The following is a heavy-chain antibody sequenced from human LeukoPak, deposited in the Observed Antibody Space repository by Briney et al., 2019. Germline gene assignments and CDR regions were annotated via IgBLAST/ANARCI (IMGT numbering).Heavy chain of an antibody. D-gene: IGHD1-7*01. J-gene: IGHJ6*03. V-gene: IGHV1-8*01. CDR1: GYTFTSYD. Sequence: ASVKVSCKASGYTFTSYDINWVRQATGQGLEGMGCLNPNSGNTGYAQKFQGRVTMTRNTSISTAYMELSSLRSEDTAVYYCARGRTSWNYIYYYYMDVWGKGTTVTVSS. CDR2: LNPNSGNT. CDR3: ARGRTSWNYIYYYYMDV.